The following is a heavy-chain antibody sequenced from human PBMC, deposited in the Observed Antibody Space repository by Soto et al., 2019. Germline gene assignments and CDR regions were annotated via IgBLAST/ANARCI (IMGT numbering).Heavy chain of an antibody. CDR3: AKAGPGARRFYVLEDY. D-gene: IGHD7-27*01. Sequence: EVQLLESGGGLVQPGGSLRLSCAASGFTFTTYAMSWVRQAPGKGLEWVSAISGSGGSTYYADSVKGRFTISRDNSKNTLYLQMNSLRAEDTAVYYCAKAGPGARRFYVLEDYWGQGTLVTVSS. V-gene: IGHV3-23*01. CDR2: ISGSGGST. J-gene: IGHJ4*02. CDR1: GFTFTTYA.